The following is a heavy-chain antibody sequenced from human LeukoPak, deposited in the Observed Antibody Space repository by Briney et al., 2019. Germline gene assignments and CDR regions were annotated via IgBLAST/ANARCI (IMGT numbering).Heavy chain of an antibody. D-gene: IGHD6-19*01. J-gene: IGHJ4*02. Sequence: GRSLRLSCAASGFTFDDYAMHWVRQAPGKGLEWVSGISWNSGSIGYANSVKGRFTISRDNSKNTLYLQMNSLRAEDTAVYYCAREGREWLSVGIDYWGRGTLVTVSS. CDR2: ISWNSGSI. CDR3: AREGREWLSVGIDY. CDR1: GFTFDDYA. V-gene: IGHV3-9*01.